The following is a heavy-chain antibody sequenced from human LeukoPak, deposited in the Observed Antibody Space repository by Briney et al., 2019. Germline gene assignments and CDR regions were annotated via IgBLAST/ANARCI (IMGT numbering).Heavy chain of an antibody. J-gene: IGHJ4*02. CDR1: GYTFTSHW. V-gene: IGHV5-51*01. CDR2: LYPGDSET. Sequence: GESLKISCKGSGYTFTSHWIGWVRQMPGKGLEWMGILYPGDSETRYSPSFQGQVTISAGKSISTAYLQWGSLKASDTAIYYCARKSIIGAGENFDYWGQGTLVTVSS. CDR3: ARKSIIGAGENFDY. D-gene: IGHD6-13*01.